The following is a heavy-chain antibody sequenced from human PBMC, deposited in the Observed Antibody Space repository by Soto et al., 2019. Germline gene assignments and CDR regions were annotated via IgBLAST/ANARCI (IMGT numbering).Heavy chain of an antibody. CDR2: IYPGDSDT. D-gene: IGHD2-2*02. Sequence: GRSLKISCKGSGYSFTSYWIGWVRQMPGKGLEWMGIIYPGDSDTRYSPSFQGQVTISADKSISTAYLQWSSLKASDTAMYYCASHQAATAIPEVFEIWGQGTLVTVSS. CDR3: ASHQAATAIPEVFEI. V-gene: IGHV5-51*03. J-gene: IGHJ3*02. CDR1: GYSFTSYW.